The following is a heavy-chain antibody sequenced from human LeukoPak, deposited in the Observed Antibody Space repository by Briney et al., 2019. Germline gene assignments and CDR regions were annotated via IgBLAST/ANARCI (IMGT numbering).Heavy chain of an antibody. Sequence: SETLSLTCAVYGGSFSGYYWSWIRQPPGKGLEWIGEINHSGSTYYNPSLKSRVTISVDTSKNQFSLKLSSVTAADTAVYYCARQWEGNFDYWGQGTLVTVSS. CDR1: GGSFSGYY. V-gene: IGHV4-34*01. J-gene: IGHJ4*02. CDR3: ARQWEGNFDY. CDR2: INHSGST. D-gene: IGHD1-26*01.